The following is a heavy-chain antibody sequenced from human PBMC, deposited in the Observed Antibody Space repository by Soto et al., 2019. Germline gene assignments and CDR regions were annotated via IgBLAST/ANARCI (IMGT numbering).Heavy chain of an antibody. D-gene: IGHD6-13*01. CDR1: GYSFTSYW. CDR3: ARQFEEEQPLSDYYYGMDV. J-gene: IGHJ6*02. CDR2: IYPGDSDT. V-gene: IGHV5-51*01. Sequence: GESLKISCKGSGYSFTSYWIGWVRQMPGKGLEWMGIIYPGDSDTRYSPSFQGQVTISADKSISTAYPQWSSLKASDTAMYYCARQFEEEQPLSDYYYGMDVWGQGTTVTVSS.